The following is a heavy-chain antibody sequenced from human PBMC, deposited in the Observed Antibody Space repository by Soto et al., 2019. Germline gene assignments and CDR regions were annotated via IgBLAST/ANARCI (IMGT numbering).Heavy chain of an antibody. J-gene: IGHJ4*02. CDR1: GGSISSYY. V-gene: IGHV4-59*08. D-gene: IGHD3-10*01. CDR3: ARRYGSCFDY. CDR2: IYYSGST. Sequence: QVQLQESGPGLVKPSETLSLTCTVSGGSISSYYWSWIRQPPGKGLEWIGYIYYSGSTNYNPSLKSRVTISVDTSKNPHSLKLSSVTAADTALYYCARRYGSCFDYWGQGTLVTVSS.